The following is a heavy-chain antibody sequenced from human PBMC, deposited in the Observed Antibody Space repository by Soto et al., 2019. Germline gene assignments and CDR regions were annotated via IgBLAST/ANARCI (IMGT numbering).Heavy chain of an antibody. CDR2: ISSSSSYI. J-gene: IGHJ4*02. CDR3: ARVTGGGDY. D-gene: IGHD7-27*01. Sequence: GGSLRLSCAASGFNFSSYSMNWVRQAPGKGREWVSSISSSSSYIYYADSVKVRFTISRDNAKNSLYLQMNSLRAEDTAVYYCARVTGGGDYWGQGTLVTVSS. CDR1: GFNFSSYS. V-gene: IGHV3-21*01.